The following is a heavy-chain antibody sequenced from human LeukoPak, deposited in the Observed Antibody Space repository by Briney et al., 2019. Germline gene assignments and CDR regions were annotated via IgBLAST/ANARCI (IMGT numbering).Heavy chain of an antibody. V-gene: IGHV1-2*02. CDR1: GYTFTNYY. J-gene: IGHJ3*02. CDR3: ARVRYCSTTCRSGAFDI. D-gene: IGHD2-2*01. Sequence: ASVKVSSKASGYTFTNYYIHWVRQAPGQGLEWMGWINPNTGGTNYAQTFQGRVTMTRDTSISTAYMELSRLKSDDTAVYYCARVRYCSTTCRSGAFDIWGQGTMVTVSS. CDR2: INPNTGGT.